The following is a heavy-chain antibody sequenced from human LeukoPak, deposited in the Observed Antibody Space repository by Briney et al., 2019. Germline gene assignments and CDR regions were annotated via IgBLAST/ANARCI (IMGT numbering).Heavy chain of an antibody. CDR3: ARGAWSSSWSGDDAFDI. Sequence: SQTLSLTCAISGDSVSSNSAAWNWIRQSPSRGLEWLGRTYYRSKWYNDYAVSVKSRITINPDTSKNQFSLQLNSVTPEDTAVFYCARGAWSSSWSGDDAFDIWGQGTMVTVSS. CDR2: TYYRSKWYN. D-gene: IGHD6-13*01. V-gene: IGHV6-1*01. J-gene: IGHJ3*02. CDR1: GDSVSSNSAA.